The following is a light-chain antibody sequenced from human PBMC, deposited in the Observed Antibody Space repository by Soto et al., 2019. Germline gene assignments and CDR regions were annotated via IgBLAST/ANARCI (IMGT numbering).Light chain of an antibody. CDR3: QQYDSWPLT. V-gene: IGKV3D-15*01. J-gene: IGKJ4*01. Sequence: EVVMTQSPGTLSVSTGEGATLSCRASHSVDSNLAWYQQKPGQAPRLLMCGAATRPSGIPDRFSGSGSGTEFTRTISSLQTEDFAVYYCQQYDSWPLTCGGGTKVEIK. CDR2: GAA. CDR1: HSVDSN.